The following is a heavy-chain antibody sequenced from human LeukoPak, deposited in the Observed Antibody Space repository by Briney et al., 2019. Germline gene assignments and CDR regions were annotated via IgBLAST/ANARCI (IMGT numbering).Heavy chain of an antibody. CDR3: ARRSSGWTYYFDY. Sequence: PGGSLRLSCAASGFTFSSYSMNWVRQAPGKGLEWVSYISSSSTIYYADSVKGRFTISRDNAKNSLYLQMNSLRDEDTAVYYCARRSSGWTYYFDYWGQGTLVTVSS. V-gene: IGHV3-48*02. CDR1: GFTFSSYS. J-gene: IGHJ4*02. CDR2: ISSSSTI. D-gene: IGHD6-19*01.